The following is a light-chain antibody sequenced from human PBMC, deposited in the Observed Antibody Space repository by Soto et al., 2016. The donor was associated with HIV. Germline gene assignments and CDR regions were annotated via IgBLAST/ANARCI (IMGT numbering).Light chain of an antibody. Sequence: SYELIQPPSVSVAPGKTAEINCGGNNIGSKTVQWYQQKPGQAPILVLYDDSDRPSGIPERFSGSNSGDTATLTISRVEAGDEADYYCQVWDASTDLVVFGGGTKLTVL. CDR1: NIGSKT. V-gene: IGLV3-21*03. J-gene: IGLJ2*01. CDR2: DDS. CDR3: QVWDASTDLVV.